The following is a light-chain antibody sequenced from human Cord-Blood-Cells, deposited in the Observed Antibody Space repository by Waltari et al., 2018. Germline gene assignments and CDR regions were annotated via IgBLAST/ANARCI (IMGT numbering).Light chain of an antibody. Sequence: QSALTQPASASGSPGQSITISCTGTSSDVGGYNYVSWYQQHPVKAPKLMIYDVSNRPSGVSNRFSGSKSGNTASLTISGLQAEDEADYYCSSYTSSRVFGGGTKLTVL. J-gene: IGLJ2*01. CDR3: SSYTSSRV. CDR2: DVS. CDR1: SSDVGGYNY. V-gene: IGLV2-14*01.